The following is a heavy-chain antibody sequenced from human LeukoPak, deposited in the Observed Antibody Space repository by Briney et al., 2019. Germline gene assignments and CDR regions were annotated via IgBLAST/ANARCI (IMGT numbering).Heavy chain of an antibody. CDR3: ARDKPVYGFDI. V-gene: IGHV4-39*07. Sequence: PSETLSLTCTVSGDSIRSSSYYWGWIRQPPGSGLEWIATIFHGGSTYYNPSLKSRITISVDTSKNQFSLKLSSVTAADTAVYYCARDKPVYGFDIWGQGTMVTVSS. CDR2: IFHGGST. CDR1: GDSIRSSSYY. J-gene: IGHJ3*02.